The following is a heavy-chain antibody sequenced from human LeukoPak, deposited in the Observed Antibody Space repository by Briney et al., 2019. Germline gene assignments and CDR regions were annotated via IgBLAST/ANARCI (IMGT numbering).Heavy chain of an antibody. V-gene: IGHV3-13*01. Sequence: GGSLRLSCAASGFTFSSYDMHWVRQATGKGLEWVSAIGTAGDTNYPGSVKGRFTISRENAKNSLYLQMNSLRAGDTAVYYCARSRIAAAGWNDAFDIWGQGTMVTVSS. CDR3: ARSRIAAAGWNDAFDI. CDR1: GFTFSSYD. D-gene: IGHD6-13*01. CDR2: IGTAGDT. J-gene: IGHJ3*02.